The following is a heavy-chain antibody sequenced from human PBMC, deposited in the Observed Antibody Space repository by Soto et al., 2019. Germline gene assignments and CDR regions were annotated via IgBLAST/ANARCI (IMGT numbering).Heavy chain of an antibody. CDR3: ARDRGQGHAAMVRRGATHYYNGMDV. CDR1: GFSFSSYA. CDR2: ISYTGSNG. D-gene: IGHD3-10*01. J-gene: IGHJ6*02. V-gene: IGHV3-30*14. Sequence: GGSLRLSCAPSGFSFSSYAMHWVRQAPGKGLEWVAGISYTGSNGCYPACVEGRFTVSRDNAKIRLNRQMDSLRPEETAGYYCARDRGQGHAAMVRRGATHYYNGMDVWVQGSTVTVS.